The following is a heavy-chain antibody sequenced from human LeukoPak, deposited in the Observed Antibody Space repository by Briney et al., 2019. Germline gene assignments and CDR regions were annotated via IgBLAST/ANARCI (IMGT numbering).Heavy chain of an antibody. CDR1: GYTFTDYY. CDR3: ARANFLYCSSSTCLFDY. V-gene: IGHV1-2*02. CDR2: INPNDGDT. J-gene: IGHJ4*02. Sequence: ASVKVSCKASGYTFTDYYMHWVRQAPGQGFEWMGWINPNDGDTNYAQKFQGRVTMTRDTSISTAHMEVSRLRSDDTAVYYCARANFLYCSSSTCLFDYWGKGTLVTVSS. D-gene: IGHD2-2*01.